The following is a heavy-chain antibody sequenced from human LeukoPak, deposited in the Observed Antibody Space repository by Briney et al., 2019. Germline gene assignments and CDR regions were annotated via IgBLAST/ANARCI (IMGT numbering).Heavy chain of an antibody. Sequence: PSETLSLTCAVYGGSFSGYYWSWIRQPPGKGLEWIGEINHSGSTNYNPSLKSRVTISVDTSKNQFSLKLSSVTAADTAVYYCARVLIGVTGTTLNYYYYYYLDVWPKGTTVTVSS. D-gene: IGHD1-7*01. J-gene: IGHJ6*03. CDR1: GGSFSGYY. CDR3: ARVLIGVTGTTLNYYYYYYLDV. V-gene: IGHV4-34*01. CDR2: INHSGST.